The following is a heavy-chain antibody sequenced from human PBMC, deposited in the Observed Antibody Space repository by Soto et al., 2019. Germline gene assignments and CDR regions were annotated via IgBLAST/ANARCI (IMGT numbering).Heavy chain of an antibody. CDR1: GGTFSSYA. CDR2: IIHIFCTA. V-gene: IGHV1-69*06. CDR3: ARGGCSSTSCYRGIRYYYYYGMDV. D-gene: IGHD2-2*01. Sequence: SVKVSCKASGGTFSSYAISLVRQAPGQRLEWMGGIIHIFCTANYAQKFQGRVTITADKSTSTAYMELSSLRSEDTAVYYCARGGCSSTSCYRGIRYYYYYGMDVWGQGTTVTVSS. J-gene: IGHJ6*02.